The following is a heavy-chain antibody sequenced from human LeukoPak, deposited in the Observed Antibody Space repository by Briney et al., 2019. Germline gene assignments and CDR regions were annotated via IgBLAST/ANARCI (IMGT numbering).Heavy chain of an antibody. V-gene: IGHV3-66*02. CDR2: VYSGGGT. D-gene: IGHD3-22*01. Sequence: GGSLRLSCAASGLTVSSNYMSWVRQSPGKGLEWVSVVYSGGGTYYTDSVKGRFTISRDNSKNTVYLQMNSLRAEDTAVYYCARNRDSSGYIYWGQGTLATVSS. J-gene: IGHJ4*02. CDR3: ARNRDSSGYIY. CDR1: GLTVSSNY.